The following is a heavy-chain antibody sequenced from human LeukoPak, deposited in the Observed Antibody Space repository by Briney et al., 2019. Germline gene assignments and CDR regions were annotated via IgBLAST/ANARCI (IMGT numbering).Heavy chain of an antibody. Sequence: SETLSLTCAVYGGSFSGYYWSWIRQPPGKGLEWIGEINHSGSTNYNPSLKSRVTISVDTSKNQFSLKLSSVTAADTAVYYCARGLYSSGWYLAPHPKKAGYFDYRGQGTLVTVSS. CDR1: GGSFSGYY. V-gene: IGHV4-34*01. D-gene: IGHD6-19*01. CDR3: ARGLYSSGWYLAPHPKKAGYFDY. CDR2: INHSGST. J-gene: IGHJ4*02.